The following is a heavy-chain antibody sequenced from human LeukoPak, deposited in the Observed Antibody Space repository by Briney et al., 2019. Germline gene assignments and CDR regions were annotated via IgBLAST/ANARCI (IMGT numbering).Heavy chain of an antibody. CDR1: GGTFSSYA. CDR2: IIPILGIA. J-gene: IGHJ4*02. CDR3: ARDDCSGGSCYSVLSQEYSLDY. D-gene: IGHD2-15*01. Sequence: ATVKLSCKASGGTFSSYAISWARQAPGQGLEWMGRIIPILGIANYAQKFQGRVTITADKSTSTAYMEPSSLRSEDTAVYYCARDDCSGGSCYSVLSQEYSLDYWGQGTLVTVSS. V-gene: IGHV1-69*04.